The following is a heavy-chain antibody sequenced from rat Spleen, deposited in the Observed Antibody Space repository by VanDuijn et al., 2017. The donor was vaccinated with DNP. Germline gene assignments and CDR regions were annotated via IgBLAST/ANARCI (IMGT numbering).Heavy chain of an antibody. CDR2: ISNSGGFT. Sequence: EVQVVESGGGLVQPGRSMTVSCAASGFTFTNSDMAGVRQAPTKGLEGLAYISNSGGFTYYRGSVKGRFTISRDNTERTLYLQMDSLRPEDTATYYCATGTLAYWGQGTLVTVSS. CDR3: ATGTLAY. J-gene: IGHJ3*01. CDR1: GFTFTNSD. V-gene: IGHV5-25*01.